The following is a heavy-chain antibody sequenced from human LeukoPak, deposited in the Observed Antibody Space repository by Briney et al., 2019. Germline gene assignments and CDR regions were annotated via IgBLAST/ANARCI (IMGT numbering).Heavy chain of an antibody. CDR2: TYSSGST. J-gene: IGHJ4*02. CDR3: ARDAYYDSSGYYYDY. CDR1: GGSINSGSYY. D-gene: IGHD3-22*01. Sequence: SETLSLTCTVSGGSINSGSYYWSWIRQPAGKGLEWIGRTYSSGSTNYNPSLKGRVTISVDTSKNQFSLNLSSVTAADTAVYYCARDAYYDSSGYYYDYWGQGTLVTVSS. V-gene: IGHV4-61*02.